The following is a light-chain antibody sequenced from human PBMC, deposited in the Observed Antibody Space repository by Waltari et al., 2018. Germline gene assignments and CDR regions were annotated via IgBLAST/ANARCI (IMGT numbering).Light chain of an antibody. Sequence: VVLTQSPVSLAVTLGQPASISCGCSESLLLTDGPIFLNWLHQGPGQPPRRLIYQVSDRDSGVPDRFTGSGSGTDFTLEISSVEAEDAGVYYCMLGTRPWTFGPGTKVEI. CDR1: ESLLLTDGPIF. J-gene: IGKJ1*01. CDR2: QVS. CDR3: MLGTRPWT. V-gene: IGKV2-30*02.